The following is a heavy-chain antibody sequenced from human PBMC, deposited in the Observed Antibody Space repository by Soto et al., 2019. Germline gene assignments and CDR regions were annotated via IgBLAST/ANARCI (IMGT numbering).Heavy chain of an antibody. CDR1: GYTFTSYG. CDR3: ERSQCYDFWLGYLGGYYYYYGMNV. J-gene: IGHJ6*01. CDR2: ISAYNGNT. D-gene: IGHD3-3*01. Sequence: DSVEVSCQASGYTFTSYGSSWVRQAPGEGLEWMGWISAYNGNTKYAQKLQGRVTMTTDTSTSTAYMELRSLSSDDAAGYYSERSQCYDFWLGYLGGYYYYYGMNVWGQGTTVTVSS. V-gene: IGHV1-18*01.